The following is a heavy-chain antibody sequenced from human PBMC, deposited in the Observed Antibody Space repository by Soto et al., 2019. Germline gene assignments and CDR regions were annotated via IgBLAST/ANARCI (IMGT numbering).Heavy chain of an antibody. J-gene: IGHJ6*02. CDR1: GFTFSSYG. D-gene: IGHD2-2*01. CDR2: ISYDGGNK. Sequence: PGGSLRLSCAASGFTFSSYGMHWVRQAPGKGLEWVTLISYDGGNKYYADSVKGRFSISRDNSRNTLYLQMNSLRPEDAAVYYCVKSLGFSSSSSCSRDYYYYYGMDVWGQGTTVTVPS. V-gene: IGHV3-30*18. CDR3: VKSLGFSSSSSCSRDYYYYYGMDV.